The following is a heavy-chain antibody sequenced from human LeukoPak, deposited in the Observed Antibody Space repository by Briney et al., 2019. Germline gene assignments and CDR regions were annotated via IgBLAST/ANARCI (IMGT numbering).Heavy chain of an antibody. D-gene: IGHD1-26*01. J-gene: IGHJ4*02. Sequence: GASVKVASKASGYTFTNYGIDWVRQAPGQGLEWMGWIGTYNGNTHYAQKLQGRVTMTTDTSTSTAYMELRSLRSDDTAVYYCARDRWIVGATTFDYWGQGTLVTVSS. CDR3: ARDRWIVGATTFDY. V-gene: IGHV1-18*01. CDR2: IGTYNGNT. CDR1: GYTFTNYG.